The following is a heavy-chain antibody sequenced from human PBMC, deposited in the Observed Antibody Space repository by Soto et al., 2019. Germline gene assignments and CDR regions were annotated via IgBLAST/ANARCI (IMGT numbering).Heavy chain of an antibody. V-gene: IGHV3-30-3*01. J-gene: IGHJ4*02. Sequence: GGSLRLSCAASGFTFSSYAMHWVRQAPGKGLEWVAVISYDGSNKYYADSVKGRFTISRDNSKNTLYLQMNSLRAEDTAVYYCARGRSLDGYINYWGQGTLVTVSS. D-gene: IGHD5-12*01. CDR2: ISYDGSNK. CDR1: GFTFSSYA. CDR3: ARGRSLDGYINY.